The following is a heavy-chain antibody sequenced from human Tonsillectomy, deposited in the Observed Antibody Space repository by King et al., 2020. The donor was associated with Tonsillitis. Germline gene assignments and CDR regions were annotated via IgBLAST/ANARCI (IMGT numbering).Heavy chain of an antibody. CDR1: GYTITSGCY. V-gene: IGHV4-38-2*02. CDR2: VYHSGST. D-gene: IGHD6-19*01. J-gene: IGHJ4*02. CDR3: AREGGVAVNNFDY. Sequence: QLQESGPGLVKPSETLSLTCSVSGYTITSGCYWGWIRQSPGKGRGWIGNVYHSGSTTYNPSLKSRVAMSVDTSKNQFSLKVKSVTAAATAVYYCAREGGVAVNNFDYWGQGTLVTVSS.